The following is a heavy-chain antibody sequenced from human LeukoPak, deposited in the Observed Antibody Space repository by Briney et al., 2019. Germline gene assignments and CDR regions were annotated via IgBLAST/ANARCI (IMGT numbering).Heavy chain of an antibody. D-gene: IGHD3-22*01. Sequence: PGGSLRLSCAASGFTFSSYEMNWVRQAPGKGLEWVSYISSSGSTIYYADSVKGRFTISRDNAKNSLYLQMNSLRAEDTAMYFCAKRGAVIRVILVGFHKEAYYFDSWGQGALVTVSS. V-gene: IGHV3-48*03. J-gene: IGHJ4*02. CDR1: GFTFSSYE. CDR2: ISSSGSTI. CDR3: AKRGAVIRVILVGFHKEAYYFDS.